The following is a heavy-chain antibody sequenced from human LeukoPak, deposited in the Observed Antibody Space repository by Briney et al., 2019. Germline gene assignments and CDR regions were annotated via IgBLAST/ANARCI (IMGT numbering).Heavy chain of an antibody. CDR3: AREGNYYDSSGYDY. CDR2: MKPNSGDR. D-gene: IGHD3-22*01. V-gene: IGHV1-8*02. Sequence: ASVKVSCKASGYTFTSYGISWVRQAPGQGLEWMGWMKPNSGDRGYAQRFQGRVTMTRNTSISTAFMELSTLRSEDTAVYYCAREGNYYDSSGYDYWGQGTLVTVSS. CDR1: GYTFTSYG. J-gene: IGHJ4*02.